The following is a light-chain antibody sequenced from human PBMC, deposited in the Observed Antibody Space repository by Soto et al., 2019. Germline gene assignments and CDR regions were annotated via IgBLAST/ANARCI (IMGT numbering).Light chain of an antibody. CDR3: CSYTPSDVYV. Sequence: QSVLTQPASVSGSPGQSIAISCTGTSSDVGAYDYVSWYQQHPGKAPKIMIYDVSNRPSGVSNRFSGSKSGNTASLPIFGLQAEDEADYFCCSYTPSDVYVFGPGTKVTAL. CDR1: SSDVGAYDY. V-gene: IGLV2-14*03. J-gene: IGLJ1*01. CDR2: DVS.